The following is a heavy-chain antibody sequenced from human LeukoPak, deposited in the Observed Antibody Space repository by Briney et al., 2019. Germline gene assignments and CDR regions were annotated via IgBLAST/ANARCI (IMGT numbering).Heavy chain of an antibody. CDR2: IKQDESEK. Sequence: GESLRLSCAASGFTFSSYWMSWVRQAPGKGLEWVANIKQDESEKYYVDSVKGRFILSRDNAKNSLYLQMDRLRAEDTGVYYCARHPTVTRYYFDYWGQGTLVTVSS. J-gene: IGHJ4*02. D-gene: IGHD4-17*01. V-gene: IGHV3-7*01. CDR1: GFTFSSYW. CDR3: ARHPTVTRYYFDY.